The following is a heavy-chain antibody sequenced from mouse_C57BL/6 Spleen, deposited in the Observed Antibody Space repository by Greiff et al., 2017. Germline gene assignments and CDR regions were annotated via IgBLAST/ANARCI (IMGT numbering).Heavy chain of an antibody. CDR3: ASGGNYYGPYYFDY. CDR2: INPGNGGT. CDR1: GYTFTSYW. J-gene: IGHJ2*01. D-gene: IGHD2-1*01. Sequence: QVQLQQPGTELVKPGASVKLSCKASGYTFTSYWMHWVKQRPGQGLEWIGNINPGNGGTNYNEKFKSKATLTVDKSSSTAYMQLSSLPSEDSAVYYCASGGNYYGPYYFDYWGQGTPLTVSA. V-gene: IGHV1-53*01.